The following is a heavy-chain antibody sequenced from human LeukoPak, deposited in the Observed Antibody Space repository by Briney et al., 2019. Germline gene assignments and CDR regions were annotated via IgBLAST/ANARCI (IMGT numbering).Heavy chain of an antibody. Sequence: PGGSLRLSCAASGFTFSSYSMNWVRQAPGKGLEWVSSISSSSSYIYYADSVKGRFTISRDNAKNSLYLQMNSLRAEDTAVYYCARAQLRFLEWLSYYMDVWGKGTTVTVSS. D-gene: IGHD3-3*01. CDR2: ISSSSSYI. J-gene: IGHJ6*03. CDR3: ARAQLRFLEWLSYYMDV. CDR1: GFTFSSYS. V-gene: IGHV3-21*01.